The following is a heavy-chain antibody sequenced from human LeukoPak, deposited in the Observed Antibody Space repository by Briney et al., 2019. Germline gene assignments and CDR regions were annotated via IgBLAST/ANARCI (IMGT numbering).Heavy chain of an antibody. CDR2: ITGDAGTT. J-gene: IGHJ4*02. D-gene: IGHD3-22*01. Sequence: PGGSLRLSCAASGFTFSSYAMNWVRQTPGKGLEWVSFITGDAGTTSYPDSLKGRFTISRDNSKNTLYLQLNSLSAEDTAVYYCAKGDSSGYYYPLGYFDYWGQGTLVTVSS. CDR3: AKGDSSGYYYPLGYFDY. V-gene: IGHV3-23*01. CDR1: GFTFSSYA.